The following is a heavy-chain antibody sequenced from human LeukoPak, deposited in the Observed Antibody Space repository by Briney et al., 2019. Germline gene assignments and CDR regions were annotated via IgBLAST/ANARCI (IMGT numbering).Heavy chain of an antibody. CDR2: ISSSGSTI. V-gene: IGHV3-11*01. J-gene: IGHJ4*02. CDR1: GFTFSDYY. Sequence: GGSLRLSCAASGFTFSDYYTSWIRQAPGKGLEWVSYISSSGSTIYYADSVKGRFTISRDNAKNSLYLQMNSLRAEDTAVYYCAGGQLWLPFFDYWGQGTLVTVSS. CDR3: AGGQLWLPFFDY. D-gene: IGHD5-18*01.